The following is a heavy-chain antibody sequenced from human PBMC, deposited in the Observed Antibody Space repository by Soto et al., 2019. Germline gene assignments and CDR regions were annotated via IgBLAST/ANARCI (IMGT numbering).Heavy chain of an antibody. V-gene: IGHV1-3*01. Sequence: GASVKVSCKASGYTFTSYAMHWVRQAPGQRLEWMGWINAGNGNTKYSQKFQGRVTITRDTSASTAYMELSSLRPEDTAVYYCARTLDFYPNAFDIWGKGTMVTVSS. CDR3: ARTLDFYPNAFDI. J-gene: IGHJ3*02. D-gene: IGHD3-3*01. CDR1: GYTFTSYA. CDR2: INAGNGNT.